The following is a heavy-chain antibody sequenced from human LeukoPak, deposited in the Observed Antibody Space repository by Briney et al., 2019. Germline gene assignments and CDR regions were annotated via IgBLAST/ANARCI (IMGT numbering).Heavy chain of an antibody. CDR2: ISSDASVH. J-gene: IGHJ4*02. V-gene: IGHV3-30*18. D-gene: IGHD1-26*01. Sequence: PGGSLRLSCAASGFSFPTYGMHWVRQAPGKGLEWVALISSDASVHYYLDSVKDRFTVSRDNSKNTLYLQMDSLRVDDTAVFYCVKSIVAGTGIFDSWGQGTLVTVSS. CDR3: VKSIVAGTGIFDS. CDR1: GFSFPTYG.